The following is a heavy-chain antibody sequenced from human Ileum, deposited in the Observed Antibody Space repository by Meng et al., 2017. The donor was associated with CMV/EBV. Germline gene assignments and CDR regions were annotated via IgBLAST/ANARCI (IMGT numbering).Heavy chain of an antibody. Sequence: GGSLRLSCTASGFTFSDAWMNWVRQAPGEGLEWVGRIKSKPDGGATDYVAPVKGRFTILRDDSKSTLYLQMNSLKTEDTAVYYCATSRETAGALGIWGQGTMVTVSS. CDR3: ATSRETAGALGI. J-gene: IGHJ3*02. CDR1: GFTFSDAW. CDR2: IKSKPDGGAT. V-gene: IGHV3-15*01. D-gene: IGHD1-26*01.